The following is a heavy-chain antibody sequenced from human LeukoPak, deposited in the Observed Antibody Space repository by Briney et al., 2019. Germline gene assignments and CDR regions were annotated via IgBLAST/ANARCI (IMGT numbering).Heavy chain of an antibody. CDR1: GGSISSYY. V-gene: IGHV4-59*01. CDR3: AREDSSGPLDY. Sequence: SETLSLTCTVSGGSISSYYWSWIRQPPGKGLEWIGYMYNSGSANYNPSLKSRVTISVDTSKNQFSLKLSSVTAADTAVYYCAREDSSGPLDYWGQGTLVTVSS. J-gene: IGHJ4*02. D-gene: IGHD6-19*01. CDR2: MYNSGSA.